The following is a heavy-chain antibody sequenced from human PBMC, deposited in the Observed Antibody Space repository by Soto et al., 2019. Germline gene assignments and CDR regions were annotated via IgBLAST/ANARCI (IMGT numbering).Heavy chain of an antibody. CDR1: GYTFTSYD. CDR3: ARRIITIFGVVLAVDAFDI. D-gene: IGHD3-3*01. V-gene: IGHV1-8*01. CDR2: MNPNSGNT. J-gene: IGHJ3*02. Sequence: ASVKVSCKASGYTFTSYDINWVRQATGQGLEWMGWMNPNSGNTGYAQKFQGRVTMTRNTSISTAYMELSSLRSEDTAVYYCARRIITIFGVVLAVDAFDIWGQGTMVTVS.